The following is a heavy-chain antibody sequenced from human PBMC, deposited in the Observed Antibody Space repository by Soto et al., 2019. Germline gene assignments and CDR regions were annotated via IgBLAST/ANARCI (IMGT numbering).Heavy chain of an antibody. CDR1: GYTFTSYG. CDR2: ISAYNGNT. CDR3: ARDYVGNIVVVVAANLYYYYGMDV. V-gene: IGHV1-18*01. J-gene: IGHJ6*02. D-gene: IGHD2-15*01. Sequence: GASVKVSCKASGYTFTSYGISWVRQAPGQGLEWMGWISAYNGNTNYAQKLQGRVTMTTDTSTSTAYMELRSLRSDDTAVYYCARDYVGNIVVVVAANLYYYYGMDVWGQGTTVTVSS.